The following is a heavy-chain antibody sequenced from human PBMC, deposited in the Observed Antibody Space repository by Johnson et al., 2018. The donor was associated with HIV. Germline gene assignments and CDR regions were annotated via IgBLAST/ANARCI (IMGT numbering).Heavy chain of an antibody. CDR3: AIPLGVPTDDDAFDI. CDR2: IYSGGTT. D-gene: IGHD2-2*01. Sequence: VQLVESGGGLVQPGGSLRLSCAASGLTVSNNYMSWVRQAPGRGLEWVSVIYSGGTTYYADSVKGRFTISRDNAKNTLYLQMNSLGAEDTAVYYCAIPLGVPTDDDAFDIWGQGTMVTVSS. CDR1: GLTVSNNY. J-gene: IGHJ3*02. V-gene: IGHV3-66*02.